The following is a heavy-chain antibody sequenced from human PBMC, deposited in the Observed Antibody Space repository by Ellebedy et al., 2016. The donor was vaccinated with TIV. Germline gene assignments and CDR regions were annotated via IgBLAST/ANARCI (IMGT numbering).Heavy chain of an antibody. D-gene: IGHD5-24*01. V-gene: IGHV3-13*05. CDR2: IGTAGDP. CDR3: VTRDLRDDYEHFDY. Sequence: GESLKISCAASGLTFSNYDMHWVRQAAGKGLEWVSFIGTAGDPKYAGSVKGRFTISRDNSRNTVFLRLNSLRPNDTAVYYCVTRDLRDDYEHFDYWGQGTLVTVSS. CDR1: GLTFSNYD. J-gene: IGHJ4*02.